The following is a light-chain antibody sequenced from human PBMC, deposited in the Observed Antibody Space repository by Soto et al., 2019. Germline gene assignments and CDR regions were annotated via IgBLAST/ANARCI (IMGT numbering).Light chain of an antibody. CDR2: KAY. J-gene: IGKJ4*01. Sequence: DIQMTQSPSTLSASVGDRVTITCRASQSISSWLAWYQQKPGKVPKHLIYKAYSLESGVPSRFSGSGSGTEFTLTISSLQPDDFATYYCQQYNSNPLTFGGGTKVEIK. CDR3: QQYNSNPLT. CDR1: QSISSW. V-gene: IGKV1-5*03.